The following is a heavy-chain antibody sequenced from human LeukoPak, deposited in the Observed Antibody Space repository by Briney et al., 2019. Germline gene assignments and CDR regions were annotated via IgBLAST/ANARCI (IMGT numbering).Heavy chain of an antibody. Sequence: GSLRLSCAVSGFTFSSYWMNWVRQAPGKGLEWVANIKQDGSEKNYVDSVKGRFTISRDNAKSSLLLQMNDLRAEDTAVYYCAKGGRGNGEVYWGQGTLVTVSS. CDR2: IKQDGSEK. D-gene: IGHD2-8*01. J-gene: IGHJ4*02. CDR1: GFTFSSYW. V-gene: IGHV3-7*01. CDR3: AKGGRGNGEVY.